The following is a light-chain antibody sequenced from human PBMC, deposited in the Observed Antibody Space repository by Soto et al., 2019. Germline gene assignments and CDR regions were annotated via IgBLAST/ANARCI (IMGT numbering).Light chain of an antibody. J-gene: IGLJ1*01. V-gene: IGLV2-14*01. CDR3: SSYTSSSTLYV. CDR2: DVS. CDR1: SSDVGGYNY. Sequence: ALTQPASVSGSPGQAITISGTGTSSDVGGYNYVSWYQQHPGKAPKLMIYDVSNRPSGVSNRFSGSKSGNTASLTISGLQAEDEADYYCSSYTSSSTLYVFGTGTKVTV.